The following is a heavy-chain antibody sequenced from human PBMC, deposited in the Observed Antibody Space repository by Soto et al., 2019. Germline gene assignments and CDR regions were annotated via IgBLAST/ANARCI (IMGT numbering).Heavy chain of an antibody. CDR3: TRSYYDFWSGYTYYYYGMDV. Sequence: SLRLSCTASGFTFGDYAMSWVRQAPGKGLEWVGFIRSKAYGGTTEYAASVKGRFTISRDDSKSIAYLQMNSLKTEDAAVYYCTRSYYDFWSGYTYYYYGMDVWGQGTTVTVSS. CDR1: GFTFGDYA. CDR2: IRSKAYGGTT. D-gene: IGHD3-3*01. J-gene: IGHJ6*02. V-gene: IGHV3-49*04.